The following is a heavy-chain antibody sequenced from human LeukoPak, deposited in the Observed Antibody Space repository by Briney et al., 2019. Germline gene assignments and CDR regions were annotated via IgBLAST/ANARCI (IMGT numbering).Heavy chain of an antibody. CDR1: GFTFSSYS. D-gene: IGHD2-2*01. V-gene: IGHV3-21*01. CDR2: ISGSSHYI. CDR3: AREDQSGMDV. Sequence: NPGGSLRLSCAVSGFTFSSYSMNWVRQVPGKGLEWVSSISGSSHYIYYGDSVKGRFTISRDNAKNSLYLQMNSLRAEDTAVYYCAREDQSGMDVWGQGTTVTVSS. J-gene: IGHJ6*02.